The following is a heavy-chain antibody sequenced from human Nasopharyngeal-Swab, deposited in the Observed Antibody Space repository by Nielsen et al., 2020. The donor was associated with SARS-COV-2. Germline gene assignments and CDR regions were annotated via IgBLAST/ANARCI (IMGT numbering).Heavy chain of an antibody. V-gene: IGHV3-74*01. J-gene: IGHJ4*02. CDR2: ISGDGSNT. CDR1: GFTLSSYW. CDR3: AKEVITGTTDY. D-gene: IGHD1-20*01. Sequence: GESLKISCAASGFTLSSYWMHWVRQAPGKGLVWVSRISGDGSNTFYADSVKGRFTISRDNAKNTLYLQMNSLRAEDTAVYYCAKEVITGTTDYWGQGTLVTVSS.